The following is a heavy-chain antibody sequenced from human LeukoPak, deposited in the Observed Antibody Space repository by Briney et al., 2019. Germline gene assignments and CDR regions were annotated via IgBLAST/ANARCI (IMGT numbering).Heavy chain of an antibody. CDR3: ARGELYYDSSGYSH. CDR1: GGSISSYY. V-gene: IGHV4-59*12. D-gene: IGHD3-22*01. CDR2: IYYSGST. Sequence: SETLSLTCTVSGGSISSYYWSWIRQPPGKGLEWIGYIYYSGSTNYNPSLKSRVTISVDTSKNQFSLQLNSVTPEDTAVYYCARGELYYDSSGYSHWGQGTLVTVSS. J-gene: IGHJ4*02.